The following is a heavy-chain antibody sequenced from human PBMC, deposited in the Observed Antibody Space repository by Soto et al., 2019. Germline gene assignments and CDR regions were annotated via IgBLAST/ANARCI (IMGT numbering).Heavy chain of an antibody. CDR1: GFTFSSYA. V-gene: IGHV3-30-3*01. Sequence: QVQLVESGGGVVQPGRSLRLSCAASGFTFSSYAMHWVRQVPGKGLEWVAVISYDGSNKYYADAVKGRFTISRDNSKNTFYLQMNSLRDDDTAVYYCAREKAAGRGSFDPWGQGTTVTVSS. J-gene: IGHJ5*02. D-gene: IGHD6-13*01. CDR2: ISYDGSNK. CDR3: AREKAAGRGSFDP.